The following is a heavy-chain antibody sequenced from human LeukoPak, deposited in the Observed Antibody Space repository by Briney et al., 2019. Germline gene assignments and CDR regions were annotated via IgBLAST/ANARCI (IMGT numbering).Heavy chain of an antibody. CDR3: ARVSTAHTYYYYYMDV. CDR2: ISYDGSNK. Sequence: PGGSLRLSCAASGFTFSRYGMHWVRQAPGKGLEWVTAISYDGSNKYYADSVKGRFTISRDNSKNTLYVQMNSLRAEDTAVYYCARVSTAHTYYYYYMDVWGKGTTVTISS. V-gene: IGHV3-30*04. J-gene: IGHJ6*03. D-gene: IGHD2-21*01. CDR1: GFTFSRYG.